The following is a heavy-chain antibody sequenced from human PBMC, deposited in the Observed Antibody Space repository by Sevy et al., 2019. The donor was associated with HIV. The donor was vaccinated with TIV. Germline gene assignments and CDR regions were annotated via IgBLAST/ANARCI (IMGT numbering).Heavy chain of an antibody. J-gene: IGHJ1*01. Sequence: SETLSLICSVSRGSIRSSGYYWGWIRQPPGKGLEWIASAYYSGSTYYNTSLQSRVSVSVDTSRNQFSLNLESVTAADTAVYYCATHVRVSGGVYQYFQTWGQGTQVTVSS. CDR1: RGSIRSSGYY. CDR2: AYYSGST. V-gene: IGHV4-39*01. D-gene: IGHD2-8*02. CDR3: ATHVRVSGGVYQYFQT.